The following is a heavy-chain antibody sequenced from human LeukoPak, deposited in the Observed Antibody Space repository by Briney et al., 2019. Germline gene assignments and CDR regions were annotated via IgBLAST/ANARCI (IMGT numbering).Heavy chain of an antibody. Sequence: GGSLRLSCAASGFTFSSYSMNWVRQAPGKGLEWVSYISVSTTMIYYADSVKGRFTISRDNAKNSLYLQMNSLRAEDTAVYYCARDDGDYAHPVDYWGQGTLVTVSS. CDR1: GFTFSSYS. V-gene: IGHV3-48*04. CDR2: ISVSTTMI. D-gene: IGHD4-17*01. CDR3: ARDDGDYAHPVDY. J-gene: IGHJ4*02.